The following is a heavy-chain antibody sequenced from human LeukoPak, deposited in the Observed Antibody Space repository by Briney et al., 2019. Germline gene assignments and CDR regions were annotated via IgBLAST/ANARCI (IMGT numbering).Heavy chain of an antibody. D-gene: IGHD5-12*01. CDR3: TTRLVATHWGLHAFDI. V-gene: IGHV3-15*01. Sequence: GGSLRLSCAASGFTFSNAWMSWVRQAPGKGLEWVGRIKSKTDGGTTDYAAPVKGRFTISRDDSKNTLYLQMNSLKTEDTAVYYCTTRLVATHWGLHAFDIWGQGTMVTVSS. CDR1: GFTFSNAW. CDR2: IKSKTDGGTT. J-gene: IGHJ3*02.